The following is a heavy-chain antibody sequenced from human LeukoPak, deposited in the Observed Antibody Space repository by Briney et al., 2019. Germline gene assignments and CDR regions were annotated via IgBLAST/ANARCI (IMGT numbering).Heavy chain of an antibody. CDR3: TTGRGRLWFGELLTY. CDR2: IKSKTDGGTT. Sequence: GGSLRLSCAASGFTFSNAWMGWVRQAPGKGLEWVGRIKSKTDGGTTDYAAPVKGRFTISRDDSKNTLYLQMNSLKTEDTAVYYCTTGRGRLWFGELLTYWGQGTLVTVSS. V-gene: IGHV3-15*01. J-gene: IGHJ4*02. CDR1: GFTFSNAW. D-gene: IGHD3-10*01.